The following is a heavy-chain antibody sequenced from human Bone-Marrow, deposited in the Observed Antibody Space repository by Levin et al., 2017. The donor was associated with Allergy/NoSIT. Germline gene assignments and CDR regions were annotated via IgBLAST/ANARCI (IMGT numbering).Heavy chain of an antibody. CDR2: IKRKIEGEAA. CDR1: GFTFSDTW. CDR3: TTGMGKSDSDY. V-gene: IGHV3-15*01. Sequence: GGSLRLSCAASGFTFSDTWMTWVRQAPGKGLEWVGRIKRKIEGEAADYGAPVTGRFTVSRDDSKGTFHLQMNSLKIEDTAVYYCTTGMGKSDSDYWGQGTLVTVSS. J-gene: IGHJ4*02.